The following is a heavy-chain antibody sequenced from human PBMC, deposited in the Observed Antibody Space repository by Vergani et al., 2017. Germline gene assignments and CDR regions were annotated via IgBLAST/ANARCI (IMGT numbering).Heavy chain of an antibody. V-gene: IGHV4-61*02. CDR2: IYTSGST. D-gene: IGHD3-3*01. CDR3: ARETYDFWSGSLTQSMDV. Sequence: QVQLQESGPGLVKPSQTLSLTCTVSGGSISSGSYYWSWIRQPAGKGLEWIGRIYTSGSTNYNPSLKSRVTISVDTSKNQFSLKLSSVTAADTAVYYCARETYDFWSGSLTQSMDVWGKGP. J-gene: IGHJ6*03. CDR1: GGSISSGSYY.